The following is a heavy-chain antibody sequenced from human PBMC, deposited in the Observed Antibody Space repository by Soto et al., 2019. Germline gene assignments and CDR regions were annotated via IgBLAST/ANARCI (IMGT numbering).Heavy chain of an antibody. V-gene: IGHV1-18*01. CDR3: ARDDYCDVGPHSRLDV. CDR1: GYTFTSYG. CDR2: LSGYNGDT. D-gene: IGHD4-17*01. J-gene: IGHJ6*02. Sequence: QGQLVQSGAEVKKPGASVKTTCKTRGYTFTSYGISWVRQAHGQGLEWMGRLSGYNGDTSYAQKFQGRVTMTTDRSTPTAYMELRILSADYTAVYCCARDDYCDVGPHSRLDVWGQGTTVTVSS.